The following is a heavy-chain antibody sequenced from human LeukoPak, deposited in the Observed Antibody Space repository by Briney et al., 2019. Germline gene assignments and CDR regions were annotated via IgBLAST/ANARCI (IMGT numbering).Heavy chain of an antibody. V-gene: IGHV3-7*01. CDR1: GFTFSSSW. D-gene: IGHD1-14*01. CDR3: AKNTENQVLLTD. CDR2: IKPDGSGG. J-gene: IGHJ4*02. Sequence: GGSLRLSCAASGFTFSSSWMSWVRQAPGKGPEWVANIKPDGSGGLYVDSVKGRFTISRDNARNSLYLQMNSLRAEDTAVYYCAKNTENQVLLTDWGQGTLVTVSS.